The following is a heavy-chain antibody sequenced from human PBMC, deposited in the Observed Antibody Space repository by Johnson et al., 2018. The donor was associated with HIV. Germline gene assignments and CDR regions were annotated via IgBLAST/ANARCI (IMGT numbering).Heavy chain of an antibody. CDR3: AKSPRGYSSI. D-gene: IGHD6-13*01. V-gene: IGHV3-33*06. CDR2: IWYDGSSK. Sequence: QMQLVESGGGVVQPGRSLSLSCVASGFTFSSYAMHWVRQAPGKGLEWVSLIWYDGSSKYYADSVKGRFTISRDNSKNTLYLQMNSLRAEDTAVYYCAKSPRGYSSIWGQGTMVTVSS. J-gene: IGHJ3*02. CDR1: GFTFSSYA.